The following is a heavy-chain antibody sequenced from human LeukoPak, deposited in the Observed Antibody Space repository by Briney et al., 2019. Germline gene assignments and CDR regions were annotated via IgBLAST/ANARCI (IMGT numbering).Heavy chain of an antibody. Sequence: GGSLRLSCAASGFTFDDYAMHWVRQAPGKGLEWVSGISWNSDSIGYADSVKGRFTISRDNAKNSLCLQMNSLRAEDTALYYCAKGGYDSSGSPFDYWGQGTLVTVSS. V-gene: IGHV3-9*01. D-gene: IGHD3-22*01. CDR1: GFTFDDYA. CDR3: AKGGYDSSGSPFDY. CDR2: ISWNSDSI. J-gene: IGHJ4*02.